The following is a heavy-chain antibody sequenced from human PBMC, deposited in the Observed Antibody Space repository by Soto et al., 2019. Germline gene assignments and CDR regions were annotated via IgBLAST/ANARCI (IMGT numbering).Heavy chain of an antibody. D-gene: IGHD5-12*01. CDR1: GFSFSSYA. CDR3: AKGSIEYSAAVDN. CDR2: ISARGGRL. J-gene: IGHJ4*02. Sequence: EVQLLESGGGLVQPGGSLRLSCAASGFSFSSYAMVWVRQAPGKGLEWVSVISARGGRLYFADSVKGRFTISRDNSKNVLSLEMNSLRAEDTARYFCAKGSIEYSAAVDNWGQGTLVVVSS. V-gene: IGHV3-23*01.